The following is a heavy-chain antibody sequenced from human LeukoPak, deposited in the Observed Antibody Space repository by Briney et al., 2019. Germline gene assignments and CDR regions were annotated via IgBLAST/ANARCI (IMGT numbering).Heavy chain of an antibody. CDR2: INPSGGST. CDR3: ATSFRAVNWFDP. V-gene: IGHV1-46*01. Sequence: GASVKVSCKASGYTFTTYYMNWVRQAPGQGLEWMGIINPSGGSTNYAQKFQGRVTMTRDTSTSTIYMEVSSLRSEDTAVYYCATSFRAVNWFDPWGQGTLVTVSS. D-gene: IGHD3-10*01. J-gene: IGHJ5*02. CDR1: GYTFTTYY.